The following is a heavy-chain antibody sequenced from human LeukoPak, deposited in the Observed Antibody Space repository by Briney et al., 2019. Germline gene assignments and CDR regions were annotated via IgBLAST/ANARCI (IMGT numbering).Heavy chain of an antibody. V-gene: IGHV5-51*01. Sequence: GESLKISCKGSGYSFTTHWIGWVRQMPGKGLEWMGIIYPGDPDTRYSPSFQGQVTISADKSINTAYLQWSSLKASDTAIYYCARHMANAPDYWGQGTLVTVSS. CDR2: IYPGDPDT. J-gene: IGHJ4*02. CDR1: GYSFTTHW. CDR3: ARHMANAPDY. D-gene: IGHD2-2*01.